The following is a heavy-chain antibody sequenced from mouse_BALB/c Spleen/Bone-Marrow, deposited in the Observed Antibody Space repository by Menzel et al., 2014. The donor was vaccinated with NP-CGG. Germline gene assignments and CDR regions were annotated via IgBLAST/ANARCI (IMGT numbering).Heavy chain of an antibody. CDR3: ARVLEGFAY. CDR2: IWVGGST. CDR1: GFSLTSYG. Sequence: QVQLQQSGPGLVAPSQSLSITCTVSGFSLTSYGVHWVRQPPGKGLEWLGVIWVGGSTNYNSALMSRLSISKDNSKSXVFLKMNSLQTDDTAMYYCARVLEGFAYWGQGTLVTVSA. J-gene: IGHJ3*01. V-gene: IGHV2-9*02.